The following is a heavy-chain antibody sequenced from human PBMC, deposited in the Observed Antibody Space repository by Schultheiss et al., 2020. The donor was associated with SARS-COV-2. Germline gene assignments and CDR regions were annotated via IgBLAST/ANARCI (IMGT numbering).Heavy chain of an antibody. D-gene: IGHD5-24*01. J-gene: IGHJ5*02. CDR3: ARDMLGGDGYNWDWFDP. CDR1: GDSINSRSFY. Sequence: SQTLSLTCTVSGDSINSRSFYWGWIRQPPGKGLEWIGSLYYGGNTYYNPSLKSRVTISVDTSKNQFSLKLSSVTAADTAVYYCARDMLGGDGYNWDWFDPWGQGTLVTVSS. V-gene: IGHV4-39*07. CDR2: LYYGGNT.